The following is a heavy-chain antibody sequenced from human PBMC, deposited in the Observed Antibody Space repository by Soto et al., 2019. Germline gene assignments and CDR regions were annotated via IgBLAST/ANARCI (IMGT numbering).Heavy chain of an antibody. V-gene: IGHV1-3*01. J-gene: IGHJ6*03. Sequence: ASVKVSCKASGYTFTSYAMHWVRQAPGQRLEWMGWINAGNGNTKYSQKFQGRVTITRDTSASTAYMELSSLRSEDTAVYYCARDGLYYDFWSGYPERYMDVWGKGTTVTVSS. CDR3: ARDGLYYDFWSGYPERYMDV. CDR2: INAGNGNT. D-gene: IGHD3-3*01. CDR1: GYTFTSYA.